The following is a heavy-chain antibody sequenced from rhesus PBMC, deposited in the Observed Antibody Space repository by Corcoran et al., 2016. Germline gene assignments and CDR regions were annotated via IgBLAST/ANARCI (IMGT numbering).Heavy chain of an antibody. Sequence: EVQLVESGGGLAKPGGSLRPSCAASGFTFSNSWRYWVRPAPGKGLEWISAINIAVSSTYYADSVKDRFTISRENAKNTLYLQMDSLRAEDTAVYYCAKGGEYSNYPFDYWGQGVLVTVSS. D-gene: IGHD4-23*01. CDR1: GFTFSNSW. J-gene: IGHJ4*01. CDR3: AKGGEYSNYPFDY. CDR2: INIAVSST. V-gene: IGHV3-28*02.